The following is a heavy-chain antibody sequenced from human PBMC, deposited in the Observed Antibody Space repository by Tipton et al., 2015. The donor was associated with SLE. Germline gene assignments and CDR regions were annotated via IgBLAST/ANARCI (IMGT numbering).Heavy chain of an antibody. J-gene: IGHJ4*02. D-gene: IGHD2-15*01. CDR2: ITGSGITT. CDR3: AKAFVVIAAPDY. V-gene: IGHV3-23*01. CDR1: GFTFSSYA. Sequence: SLRLSCAASGFTFSSYAMSWVRQAPGKGLEWVSTITGSGITTYYADSVKGRFTISRDNSKNTLYLHMNSLRAEDTAVYYCAKAFVVIAAPDYWGQGTLVPVSS.